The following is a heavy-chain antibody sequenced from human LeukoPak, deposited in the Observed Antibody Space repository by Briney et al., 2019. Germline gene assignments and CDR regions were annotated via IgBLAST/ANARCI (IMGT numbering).Heavy chain of an antibody. CDR2: ISGGGSST. Sequence: SCTASGFRFSNYAMNWVRQAPGKGLEWVSVISGGGSSTNYADSVKGRFTISRENSKNTLYLQMNSLRAEDTAVYYCAHTDSYYFDSGMVSWGQGALVTVSS. D-gene: IGHD3-22*01. J-gene: IGHJ5*02. CDR1: GFRFSNYA. CDR3: AHTDSYYFDSGMVS. V-gene: IGHV3-23*01.